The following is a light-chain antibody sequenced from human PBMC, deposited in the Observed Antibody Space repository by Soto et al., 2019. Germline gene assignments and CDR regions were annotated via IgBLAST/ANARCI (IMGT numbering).Light chain of an antibody. CDR2: CAS. CDR1: QSVSNSY. CDR3: QQYGTSLYT. V-gene: IGKV3-20*01. J-gene: IGKJ2*01. Sequence: EIVLTQSPGTLSLSPGERATLPCRASQSVSNSYLAWYQQKPGQAPRLLMYCASNRATGIPDRFSGSGSGTDFTLTISRLEPEDFAVYYCQQYGTSLYTFGQGTKLEIK.